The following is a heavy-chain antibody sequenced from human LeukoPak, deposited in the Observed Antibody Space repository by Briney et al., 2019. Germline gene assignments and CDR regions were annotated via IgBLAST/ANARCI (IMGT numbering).Heavy chain of an antibody. Sequence: GESLKISCKGSGYSFTSYWIGWVRQMPGKGLEWMGIIYPGDSDTRYSPSFRGQVTISADKSISTAYLQWSSLKASDTAMYYCARRFGYCSGGSCYRDAFDIWGQGTMVTVSS. J-gene: IGHJ3*02. V-gene: IGHV5-51*01. CDR3: ARRFGYCSGGSCYRDAFDI. CDR2: IYPGDSDT. CDR1: GYSFTSYW. D-gene: IGHD2-15*01.